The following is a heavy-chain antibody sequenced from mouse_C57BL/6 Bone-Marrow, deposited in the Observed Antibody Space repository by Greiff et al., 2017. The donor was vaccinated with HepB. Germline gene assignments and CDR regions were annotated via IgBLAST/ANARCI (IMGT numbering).Heavy chain of an antibody. V-gene: IGHV1-4*01. CDR1: GYTFTSYT. CDR3: ARKFYYYGSRRDYFDY. J-gene: IGHJ2*01. D-gene: IGHD1-1*01. Sequence: VQLQQSGAELARPGASVKMSCKASGYTFTSYTMHWVKQRPGQGLEWIGYINPSSGYTKYNQKFKDKATLTADKSSSTAYMQLSSLTSEDSAVYYCARKFYYYGSRRDYFDYWGQGTTLTVSS. CDR2: INPSSGYT.